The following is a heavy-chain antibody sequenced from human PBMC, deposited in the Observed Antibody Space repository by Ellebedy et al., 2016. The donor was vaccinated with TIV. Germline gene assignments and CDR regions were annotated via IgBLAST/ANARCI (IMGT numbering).Heavy chain of an antibody. CDR1: GFTFSSCA. Sequence: GESLKISCAASGFTFSSCAMTWVRQAPGKGLEWVSAISPSGDSIYYTDSVKGRFTTSRDNSKNTLYLQMNSLRTEDTALYYCAKGPMGTYYFDYWGQGTLVTVSS. CDR3: AKGPMGTYYFDY. J-gene: IGHJ4*02. D-gene: IGHD7-27*01. CDR2: ISPSGDSI. V-gene: IGHV3-23*01.